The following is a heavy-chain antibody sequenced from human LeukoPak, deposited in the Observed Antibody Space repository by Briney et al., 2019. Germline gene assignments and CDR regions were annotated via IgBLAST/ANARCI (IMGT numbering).Heavy chain of an antibody. CDR2: IYYSGST. J-gene: IGHJ4*02. D-gene: IGHD1-26*01. V-gene: IGHV4-59*01. CDR1: GGSISSYY. Sequence: SETLSLTCTVSGGSISSYYWSWIRQPAGKGLEWIGYIYYSGSTNYNPSLKSRVTISVDTSKNQFSLKLSSVTAADTAVYYCARLGVTTGYFDYWGQGTLVTVSS. CDR3: ARLGVTTGYFDY.